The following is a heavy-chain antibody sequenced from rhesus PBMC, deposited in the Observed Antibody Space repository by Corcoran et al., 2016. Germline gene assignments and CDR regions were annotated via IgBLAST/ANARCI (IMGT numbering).Heavy chain of an antibody. CDR3: ARDAISLDV. J-gene: IGHJ5-2*02. V-gene: IGHV4-147*01. CDR2: ISGNSEST. CDR1: GVSLYGNY. Sequence: QVQLQESGPGLVKPSETLALTCAVTGVSLYGNYWTWIRQSPGKGLEWIGYISGNSESTSYNPPLGGRITISKDTSQNQFSLMLTSVTAEDTAVYYCARDAISLDVWGRGVLVTVSS.